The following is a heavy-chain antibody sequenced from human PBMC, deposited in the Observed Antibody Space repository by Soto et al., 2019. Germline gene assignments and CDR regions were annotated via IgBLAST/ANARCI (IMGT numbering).Heavy chain of an antibody. CDR1: GYAFTTYG. J-gene: IGHJ4*02. Sequence: QVHLVQSGAEVKKPGASVKVSCKGSGYAFTTYGITWVRQAPGQGLEWMGWISAHNGNTNYAQKLQGRVTVTRDTSTRTAYMELRCLMSADTAVYYCARGRYGDCWGQGALVTVSS. CDR3: ARGRYGDC. D-gene: IGHD1-1*01. CDR2: ISAHNGNT. V-gene: IGHV1-18*01.